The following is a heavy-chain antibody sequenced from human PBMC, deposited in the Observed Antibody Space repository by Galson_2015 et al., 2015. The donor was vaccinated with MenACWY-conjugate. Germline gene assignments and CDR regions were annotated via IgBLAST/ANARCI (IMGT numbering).Heavy chain of an antibody. CDR1: GASIRSTSHY. V-gene: IGHV4-39*07. Sequence: SETLSLTCTVSGASIRSTSHYWGWILQPPGKGLEWIGDIYYTENTYYNPSLMSRVTLSLDTSKNQVSLRLRSVTAGDTAAYYCSRSAKGDAFDIWGQGTMVTVSS. J-gene: IGHJ3*02. D-gene: IGHD4/OR15-4a*01. CDR3: SRSAKGDAFDI. CDR2: IYYTENT.